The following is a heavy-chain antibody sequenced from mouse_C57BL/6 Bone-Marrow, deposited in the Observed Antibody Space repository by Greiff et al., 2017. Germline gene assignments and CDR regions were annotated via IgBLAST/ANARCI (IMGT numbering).Heavy chain of an antibody. V-gene: IGHV2-2*01. CDR3: ARQGRYSNYFDD. Sequence: VKLQQSGPGLVQPSQSLSITCTVSGFSLTSYGVHWVRQSPGKGLEWLGVIWSGGSTDYNAAFISRLSISKDNSKSQVFFKMNSLQADDTAIYYCARQGRYSNYFDDWGQGTTLTVSS. CDR2: IWSGGST. D-gene: IGHD2-5*01. J-gene: IGHJ2*01. CDR1: GFSLTSYG.